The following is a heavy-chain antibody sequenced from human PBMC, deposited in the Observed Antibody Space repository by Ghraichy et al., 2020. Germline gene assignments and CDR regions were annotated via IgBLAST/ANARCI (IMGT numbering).Heavy chain of an antibody. CDR3: ASDPRRGYSTYYYYGMGV. J-gene: IGHJ6*02. CDR2: LIPIFGTA. V-gene: IGHV1-69*13. CDR1: GGPFSSYA. D-gene: IGHD3-3*01. Sequence: SVKVSCKASGGPFSSYAISWVRQAPGQGLEWMGGLIPIFGTANYAQKFQGRVTFTADESTSTAYMELSRLRSEDTAVYYCASDPRRGYSTYYYYGMGVWGHGTTVTVS.